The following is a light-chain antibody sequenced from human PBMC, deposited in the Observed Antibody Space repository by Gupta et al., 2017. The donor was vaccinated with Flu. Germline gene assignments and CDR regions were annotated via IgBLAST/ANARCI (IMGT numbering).Light chain of an antibody. CDR1: QSVSSSS. J-gene: IGKJ4*01. Sequence: EIVLTQSPATLSLSPGQRATLSCRASQSVSSSSLAWYQQKPGQAPRLLIYGASSRATGIPDRFSGSGSATDFTLTISRLEPEDCAVYYCQQYGTALPLTFGGGTKVEIK. CDR2: GAS. V-gene: IGKV3-20*01. CDR3: QQYGTALPLT.